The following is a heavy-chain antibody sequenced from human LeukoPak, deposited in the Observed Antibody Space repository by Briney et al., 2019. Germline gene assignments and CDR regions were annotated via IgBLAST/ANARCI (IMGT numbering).Heavy chain of an antibody. Sequence: ASVKVSCKASGYTFTSYDINWVRQATGQGLEWMGWMNPNSGNTGYAQKFQGRVTMTRNTSISTAYMELSSLRSEDTAVYYCARIAVWFGELLGNYYYGMDVWGQGTTVTASS. CDR2: MNPNSGNT. J-gene: IGHJ6*02. CDR3: ARIAVWFGELLGNYYYGMDV. V-gene: IGHV1-8*01. CDR1: GYTFTSYD. D-gene: IGHD3-10*01.